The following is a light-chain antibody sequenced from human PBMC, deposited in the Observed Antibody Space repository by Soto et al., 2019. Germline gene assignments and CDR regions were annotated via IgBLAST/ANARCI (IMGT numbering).Light chain of an antibody. CDR2: GAS. J-gene: IGKJ4*01. CDR3: QQGSDWRLS. Sequence: EIVLTQSPATLSLSPGERATLSCRASQSVSNFLAWYQQKAGQPPRLLIYGASNRATGIPARFTGSGSGTDFTLTISRLDPEDFAVYYCQQGSDWRLSFGGGTKVEIK. CDR1: QSVSNF. V-gene: IGKV3-11*01.